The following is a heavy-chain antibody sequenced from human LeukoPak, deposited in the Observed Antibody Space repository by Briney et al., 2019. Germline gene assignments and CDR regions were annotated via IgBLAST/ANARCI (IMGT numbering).Heavy chain of an antibody. Sequence: VASVKVSCKASGYTFTSYAMHWVRQAPGQRLEWMGWINAGNGNTKYSQKFQGRVTITRDTSASTAYMELSSLRSEDTAVYYCARDPYSGSYYYPTISRGDAFDIWGQGTMVTVSS. V-gene: IGHV1-3*01. CDR1: GYTFTSYA. CDR2: INAGNGNT. D-gene: IGHD1-26*01. J-gene: IGHJ3*02. CDR3: ARDPYSGSYYYPTISRGDAFDI.